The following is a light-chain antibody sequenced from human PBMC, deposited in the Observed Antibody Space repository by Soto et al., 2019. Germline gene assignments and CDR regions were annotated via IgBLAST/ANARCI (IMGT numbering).Light chain of an antibody. J-gene: IGLJ3*02. CDR2: GNS. CDR1: SSNIGAGYD. CDR3: QSYDSSLSVWV. Sequence: QSVLTQPRSVSGAPGQRVTISCTGSSSNIGAGYDVHWYQQLPGTAPKLLIYGNSNRPSGVPDRFSGSKSGTSASLAITGLQAEDEADYYCQSYDSSLSVWVFGGGTKVTV. V-gene: IGLV1-40*01.